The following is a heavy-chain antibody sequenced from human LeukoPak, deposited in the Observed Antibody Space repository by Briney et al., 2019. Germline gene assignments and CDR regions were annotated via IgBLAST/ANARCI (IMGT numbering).Heavy chain of an antibody. D-gene: IGHD4-17*01. CDR2: ITSSGGT. J-gene: IGHJ5*01. Sequence: GGSRRLSCAASGFTFSSYPVSWVRQAPGRGLEWVSAITSSGGTYYIASVRGRFIVSRDNSRNTLYLQMNGLTAEDTAMYYCAKEDYRDHTTGFDSWGQGTLVTVSS. V-gene: IGHV3-23*01. CDR3: AKEDYRDHTTGFDS. CDR1: GFTFSSYP.